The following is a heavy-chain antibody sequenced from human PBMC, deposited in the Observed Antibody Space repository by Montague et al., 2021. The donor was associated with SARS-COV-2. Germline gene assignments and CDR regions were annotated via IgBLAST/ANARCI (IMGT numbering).Heavy chain of an antibody. V-gene: IGHV4-39*01. Sequence: SETLSLTCTVSGDSISSSSYFWGWTRQPPGKGLEWIGSIYYSGSTYYNPSLKSRVTISADTSKNQFSLKLSSVTAADTAVYYCARKASRGITVFGVVTAAYCFDYWGQGTLVTVSS. D-gene: IGHD3-3*01. CDR3: ARKASRGITVFGVVTAAYCFDY. CDR2: IYYSGST. J-gene: IGHJ4*02. CDR1: GDSISSSSYF.